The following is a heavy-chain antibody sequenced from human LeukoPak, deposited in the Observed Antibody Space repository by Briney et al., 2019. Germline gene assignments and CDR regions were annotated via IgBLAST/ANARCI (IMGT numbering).Heavy chain of an antibody. CDR3: ARVRVPAAQGAAFDP. CDR2: IYPGDSDT. CDR1: GYSFTSYW. V-gene: IGHV5-51*01. J-gene: IGHJ5*02. D-gene: IGHD2-2*01. Sequence: GESLKISCKGSGYSFTSYWIGWGRQRPGKGLEGMGIIYPGDSDTRYSPSFQGQVTISADKSISTAYLQWSSLKASDTAMYYCARVRVPAAQGAAFDPWGQGTLVTVSS.